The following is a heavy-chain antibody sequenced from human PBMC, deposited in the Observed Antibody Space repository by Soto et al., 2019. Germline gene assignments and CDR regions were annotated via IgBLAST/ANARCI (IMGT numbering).Heavy chain of an antibody. Sequence: GGSLRLSCAASGFTFSSYGMHWVRQAPGKGLEWVAVIWYDGSNKYYADSVKGRFTISRDNSKNTLYLQMNSLRAEDTAVYYCARFYGPGPPYSFHSWCPAPLLTLSS. CDR1: GFTFSSYG. D-gene: IGHD3-10*01. J-gene: IGHJ5*01. CDR2: IWYDGSNK. CDR3: ARFYGPGPPYSFHS. V-gene: IGHV3-33*01.